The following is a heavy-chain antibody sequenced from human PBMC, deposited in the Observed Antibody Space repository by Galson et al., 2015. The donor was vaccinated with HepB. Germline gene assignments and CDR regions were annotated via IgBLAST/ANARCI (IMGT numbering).Heavy chain of an antibody. CDR1: GYSFTSYW. CDR2: IDPSDSYT. CDR3: ARPGDIKVFGVVTSHYYGMDV. V-gene: IGHV5-10-1*01. Sequence: QSGAEVKKPGESLRISCKGSGYSFTSYWISWVRQMPGKGLEWMGRIDPSDSYTNYSPSFQGHVTISADKSISTAYLQWSSLKASDTAMYYCARPGDIKVFGVVTSHYYGMDVWGQGTTVTVSS. J-gene: IGHJ6*02. D-gene: IGHD3-3*01.